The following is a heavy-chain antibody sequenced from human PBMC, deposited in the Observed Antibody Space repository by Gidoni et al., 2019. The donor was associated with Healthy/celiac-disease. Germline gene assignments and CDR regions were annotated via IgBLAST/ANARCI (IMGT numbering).Heavy chain of an antibody. CDR3: ARGRYHDSSGFPY. D-gene: IGHD3-22*01. V-gene: IGHV4-34*01. CDR2: ITHTGST. Sequence: QVQLQQWGAGLLKPSETLSLTCAMSGPSFSGYYWSWLRQSPGRGLEWIAEITHTGSTNYQPSLRSRVTISVDASKNQFSLQLRSVTAADTAVYYCARGRYHDSSGFPYWGQGTLVTVSS. J-gene: IGHJ4*02. CDR1: GPSFSGYY.